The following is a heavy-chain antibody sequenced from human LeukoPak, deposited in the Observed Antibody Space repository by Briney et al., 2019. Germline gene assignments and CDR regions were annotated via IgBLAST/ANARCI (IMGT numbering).Heavy chain of an antibody. D-gene: IGHD2-2*01. CDR2: MNPNSGNT. Sequence: ASVKVSCKASGYTFTSYDINWVRQPTGQGLEWMGWMNPNSGNTGYAQKFQGRVTMTRNTSISTAYMELSSLRSEDTAVYYCARGGYCSSTSCYDYWGQGTLVTVSS. J-gene: IGHJ4*02. CDR1: GYTFTSYD. CDR3: ARGGYCSSTSCYDY. V-gene: IGHV1-8*01.